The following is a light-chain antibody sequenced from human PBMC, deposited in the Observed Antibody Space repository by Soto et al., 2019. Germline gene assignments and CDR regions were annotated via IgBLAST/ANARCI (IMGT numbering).Light chain of an antibody. Sequence: DIPMTQSPSSLSASVGDRVTITCQASQDISNYLNWYQQKPGKAPNLLIHDASNLATGVPSRFSGSGSGTDFTFTISSLQPEDIATYYCQQYDNLPLTFGGGTKVEIK. CDR3: QQYDNLPLT. CDR1: QDISNY. J-gene: IGKJ4*01. CDR2: DAS. V-gene: IGKV1-33*01.